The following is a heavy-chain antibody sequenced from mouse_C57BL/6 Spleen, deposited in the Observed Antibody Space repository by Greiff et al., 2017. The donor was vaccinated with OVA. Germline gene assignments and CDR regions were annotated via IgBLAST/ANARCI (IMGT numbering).Heavy chain of an antibody. CDR3: ARESFYDAMDY. V-gene: IGHV1-82*01. D-gene: IGHD2-3*01. CDR1: GYAFSSSW. Sequence: VQLQQSGPELVKPGASVKISCKASGYAFSSSWMNWVKQRPGKGLEWIGRIYPGDGDTNYNGKFKGKATLTADKSSSTAYMQLSSLTSEDSAVYFCARESFYDAMDYWGQGTSVTVSS. J-gene: IGHJ4*01. CDR2: IYPGDGDT.